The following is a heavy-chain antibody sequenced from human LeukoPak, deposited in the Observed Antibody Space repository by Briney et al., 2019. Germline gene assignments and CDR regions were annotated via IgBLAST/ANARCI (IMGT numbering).Heavy chain of an antibody. J-gene: IGHJ4*02. Sequence: GGSLRLSCAASGFTFSSYWMSWVRQAPGKGLEWVSYISSSSSTIYYADSVKGRFTISRDNAKNSLYLQMNSLRAEDTAVYYCARTYDSSGPYYFDYWGQGTLVTVSS. D-gene: IGHD3-22*01. CDR2: ISSSSSTI. CDR1: GFTFSSYW. CDR3: ARTYDSSGPYYFDY. V-gene: IGHV3-48*01.